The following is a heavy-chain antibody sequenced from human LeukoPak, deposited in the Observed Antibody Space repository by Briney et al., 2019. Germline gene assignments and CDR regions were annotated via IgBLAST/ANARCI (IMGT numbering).Heavy chain of an antibody. CDR3: ARDRLRYYGSGSYYGY. Sequence: ASVKDSCKPSEHTFTCYYMHGVRQPPGQGLERMGRNTPNSGGPDYAQQFQGRVPMTRDTSISTAYMELSRLRSDDTAVYYCARDRLRYYGSGSYYGYWGQGTLVTVSS. CDR2: NTPNSGGP. V-gene: IGHV1-2*06. CDR1: EHTFTCYY. D-gene: IGHD3-10*01. J-gene: IGHJ4*02.